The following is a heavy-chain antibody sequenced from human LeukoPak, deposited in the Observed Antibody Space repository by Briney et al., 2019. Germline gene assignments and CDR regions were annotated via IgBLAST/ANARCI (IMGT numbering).Heavy chain of an antibody. V-gene: IGHV4-34*01. CDR2: INHSGST. CDR3: ARKEGGQLVNTRRWFDP. J-gene: IGHJ5*02. Sequence: SETLSLTCTVSGYSISTGYYWSWIRQPPGKGLEWIGEINHSGSTNYKPSLKSRVTISVDTSKNQFSLKLRSVTAADTAVYYCARKEGGQLVNTRRWFDPWGQGTLVTVSS. CDR1: GYSISTGYY. D-gene: IGHD6-13*01.